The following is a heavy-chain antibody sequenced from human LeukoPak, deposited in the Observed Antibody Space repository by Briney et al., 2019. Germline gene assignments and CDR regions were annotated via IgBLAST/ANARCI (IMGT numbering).Heavy chain of an antibody. CDR2: IHTSGST. J-gene: IGHJ4*02. Sequence: PSQTLSLTCTVSGXSISSYYWSWIRQPAGKGLEWIGRIHTSGSTNYNTSLKIRVTMAVDRSKNQFSLRVSSVTAADTGMYYCARGAAVAGLLFDYWGQGTLVIVSS. V-gene: IGHV4-4*07. CDR1: GXSISSYY. CDR3: ARGAAVAGLLFDY. D-gene: IGHD6-19*01.